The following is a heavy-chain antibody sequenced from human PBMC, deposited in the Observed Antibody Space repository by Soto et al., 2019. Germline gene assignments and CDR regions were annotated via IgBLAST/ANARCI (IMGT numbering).Heavy chain of an antibody. CDR3: ATDGGHGNKGYALDI. J-gene: IGHJ3*02. CDR1: GGSFSGYY. V-gene: IGHV4-34*01. D-gene: IGHD3-16*01. Sequence: ASETLSLTCAVYGGSFSGYYWSWIRQPPGKGLEWIGEINHSGSTNYNPSLKSRVTISVDTSKNQFSLKLTSVTAADTAVYYCATDGGHGNKGYALDIWGHGTMVTVSS. CDR2: INHSGST.